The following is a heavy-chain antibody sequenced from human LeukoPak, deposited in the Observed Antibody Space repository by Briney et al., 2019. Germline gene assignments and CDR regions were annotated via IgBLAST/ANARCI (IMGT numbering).Heavy chain of an antibody. CDR1: GDSVSSKSV. Sequence: SQTLSLTCGISGDSVSSKSVWNWLRQSPSRGLEWLGRVYYRSKWSKNYAVSVKSRITINPDTSTNQFSLQLSSVTAEDTAVYYCARGDQDFDFWGQGTLVTVSS. V-gene: IGHV6-1*01. CDR2: VYYRSKWSK. CDR3: ARGDQDFDF. J-gene: IGHJ4*02. D-gene: IGHD5-24*01.